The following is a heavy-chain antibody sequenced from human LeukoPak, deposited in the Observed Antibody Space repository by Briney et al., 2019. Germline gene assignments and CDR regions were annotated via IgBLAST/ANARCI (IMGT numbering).Heavy chain of an antibody. V-gene: IGHV3-48*01. CDR3: ARGDLVVASRGFAFDI. J-gene: IGHJ3*02. CDR1: GFTFSTYS. D-gene: IGHD5-12*01. Sequence: GGSPRLSCAASGFTFSTYSMNWVRQAPGKGLEWVSYIDTSSSTIYYADSVKGRFTISRDNAKNSLYLQMNSLRAEDTAVYYCARGDLVVASRGFAFDIWGQGTMVTVSS. CDR2: IDTSSSTI.